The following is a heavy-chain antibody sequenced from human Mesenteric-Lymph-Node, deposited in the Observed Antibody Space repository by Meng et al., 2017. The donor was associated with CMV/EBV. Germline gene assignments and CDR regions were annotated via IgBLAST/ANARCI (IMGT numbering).Heavy chain of an antibody. D-gene: IGHD3-3*01. J-gene: IGHJ6*02. V-gene: IGHV3-21*01. CDR3: ARGRYYDFWSGYLNYYYYGMDV. CDR1: GFTLSSYS. CDR2: ISSSSSYI. Sequence: GGSLRPSGAASGFTLSSYSRNGVRQAPGKGREGVSSISSSSSYIYYADSVKGRFTISRDNAKNSLYLQMNSLRAEDTAVYYCARGRYYDFWSGYLNYYYYGMDVWGQGTTVTVSS.